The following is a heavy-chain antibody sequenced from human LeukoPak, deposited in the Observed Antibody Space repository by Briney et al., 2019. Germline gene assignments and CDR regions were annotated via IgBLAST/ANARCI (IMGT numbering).Heavy chain of an antibody. V-gene: IGHV3-30-3*01. D-gene: IGHD6-19*01. CDR2: ISSDGGNR. CDR3: ARGRAVTGSTVIDY. CDR1: GFTFSSYA. J-gene: IGHJ4*02. Sequence: GGSLRLSCAASGFTFSSYAMHWVRRAPGKALEWVATISSDGGNRYYPDSVKGRFTISRDNSKNTLYLQMNSLRPEDTAVFHCARGRAVTGSTVIDYWGQGTLVTVSS.